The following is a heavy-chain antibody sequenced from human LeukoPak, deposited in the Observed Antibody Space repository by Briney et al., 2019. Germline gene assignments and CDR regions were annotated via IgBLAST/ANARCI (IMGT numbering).Heavy chain of an antibody. CDR2: IIPILGIA. V-gene: IGHV1-69*04. D-gene: IGHD2-21*02. J-gene: IGHJ4*02. CDR3: AILSDGAYCGGDCFYLDY. CDR1: GGTFSSYA. Sequence: SVKVSCKASGGTFSSYAISWVRQAPGQGPEWMGRIIPILGIANYAQKFQGRVTITADKSTGTAYMELSSLRSEDTAVYYCAILSDGAYCGGDCFYLDYWGQGTLVTVSS.